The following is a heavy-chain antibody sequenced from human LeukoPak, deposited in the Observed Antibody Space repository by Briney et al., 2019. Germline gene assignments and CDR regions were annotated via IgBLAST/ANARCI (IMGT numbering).Heavy chain of an antibody. D-gene: IGHD2-2*01. CDR3: ARGVVPAAYFDY. CDR2: INHSGST. CDR1: GGSFSGYY. Sequence: SETLSLTCAVYGGSFSGYYWSWIRQPPGKGLEWIGEINHSGSTNYNPSLKSRDTISVDTSKNQFSLKLSSVTAADTAVYYCARGVVPAAYFDYWGQGTLVTVSS. J-gene: IGHJ4*02. V-gene: IGHV4-34*01.